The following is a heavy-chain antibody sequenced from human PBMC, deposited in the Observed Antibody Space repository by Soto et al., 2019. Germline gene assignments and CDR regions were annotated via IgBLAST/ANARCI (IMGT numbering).Heavy chain of an antibody. CDR1: GFSLSTNAMC. CDR2: IDWDDDK. Sequence: SGPTLVNPTQTLTLTCTFSGFSLSTNAMCVSWIRQPPGKPLEWLARIDWDDDKYYSTSLKTRLTISKDTSKNQVVLTMTNMDPVDTATYFCARITYYAGSHSGALDIWGQGTMVTVSS. D-gene: IGHD1-26*01. J-gene: IGHJ3*02. CDR3: ARITYYAGSHSGALDI. V-gene: IGHV2-70*11.